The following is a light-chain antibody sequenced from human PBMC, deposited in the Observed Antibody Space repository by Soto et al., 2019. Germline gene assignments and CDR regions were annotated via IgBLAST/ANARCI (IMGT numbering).Light chain of an antibody. CDR3: SAWDDSLRGWV. Sequence: QLVLTQPPSASGTPGQRVTISCSGSSSNIGSNYVYWYQQLPGTAPKLLIYTHDQRPSGVPDRFSGSKSGTSASLAISGLRSEDEAHYYCSAWDDSLRGWVFGGGTKLTVL. V-gene: IGLV1-47*02. CDR2: THD. CDR1: SSNIGSNY. J-gene: IGLJ3*02.